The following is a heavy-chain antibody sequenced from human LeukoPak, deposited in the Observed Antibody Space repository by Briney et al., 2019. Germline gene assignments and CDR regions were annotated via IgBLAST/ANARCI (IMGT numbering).Heavy chain of an antibody. J-gene: IGHJ4*02. CDR2: INHSGST. V-gene: IGHV4-34*01. Sequence: GSLRLSCAASGFTFSSYWMSWVRQPPGKGLEWIGEINHSGSTNYIPSLKSRVTISVDTSKNQFSLKLSSVTAADTAVYYCARGNLYYFDSSGYYFKFDYWGQGTLVTVSS. CDR3: ARGNLYYFDSSGYYFKFDY. D-gene: IGHD3-22*01. CDR1: GFTFSSYW.